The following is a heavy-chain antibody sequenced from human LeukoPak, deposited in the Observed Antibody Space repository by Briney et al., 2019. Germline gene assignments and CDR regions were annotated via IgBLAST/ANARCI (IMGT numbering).Heavy chain of an antibody. CDR1: GGSISSSNW. D-gene: IGHD3-16*02. CDR3: ARLSPAVNNRYYDYVWGSYRLYYFDY. Sequence: SGTLSLTCAVSGGSISSSNWWSWVRQPPGKGLEWIGEINHSGSTNYNPSLKSRVTISVDTSKNQFSLKLSSVTAADTAVYYCARLSPAVNNRYYDYVWGSYRLYYFDYWGQGTLVTVSS. J-gene: IGHJ4*02. V-gene: IGHV4-4*02. CDR2: INHSGST.